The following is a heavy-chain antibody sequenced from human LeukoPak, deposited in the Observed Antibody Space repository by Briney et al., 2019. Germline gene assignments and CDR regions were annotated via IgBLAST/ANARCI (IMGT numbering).Heavy chain of an antibody. V-gene: IGHV4-59*08. CDR1: GDSIRSYY. D-gene: IGHD1-26*01. J-gene: IGHJ4*02. CDR3: ARLASGSYGPLTPFDY. CDR2: IYYSGST. Sequence: SETLSLTCTVSGDSIRSYYWSWIRQPPGKGLEWIGDIYYSGSTNYNPSLKSRVTISVDASKNQFSLRLSSVTAADTAVYYSARLASGSYGPLTPFDYWGQGTLVTVSS.